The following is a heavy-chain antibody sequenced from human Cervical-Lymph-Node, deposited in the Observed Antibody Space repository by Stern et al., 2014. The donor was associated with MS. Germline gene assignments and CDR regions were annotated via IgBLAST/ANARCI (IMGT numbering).Heavy chain of an antibody. Sequence: QLQLQESGPGLVKPSQTLSLTCTVSGSSIRSGGYYWGWIRQHPGKEPEWIGYIYYSGSTYYNPSLQSRVTIAVDTSKNQLSLKLGSVTVADTAVYYCAGQDCSGGTCFSAGYFDLWGRGTLVTVSS. CDR2: IYYSGST. CDR3: AGQDCSGGTCFSAGYFDL. CDR1: GSSIRSGGYY. V-gene: IGHV4-31*03. D-gene: IGHD2-15*01. J-gene: IGHJ2*01.